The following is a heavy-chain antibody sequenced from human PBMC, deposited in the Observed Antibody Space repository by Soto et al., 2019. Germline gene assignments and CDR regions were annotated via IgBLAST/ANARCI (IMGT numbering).Heavy chain of an antibody. CDR3: ARLWWCTSCYRNYYGMDV. CDR2: FYPGDSDT. Sequence: PGESLKISCKGSGYSFTSYWIGWVRQMPGKGQERMVIFYPGDSDTRYSPSFQGQVTISADKSISTAYLQWSSLKASDTAMYYCARLWWCTSCYRNYYGMDVWGQGTTVTVSS. CDR1: GYSFTSYW. V-gene: IGHV5-51*01. J-gene: IGHJ6*02. D-gene: IGHD2-2*01.